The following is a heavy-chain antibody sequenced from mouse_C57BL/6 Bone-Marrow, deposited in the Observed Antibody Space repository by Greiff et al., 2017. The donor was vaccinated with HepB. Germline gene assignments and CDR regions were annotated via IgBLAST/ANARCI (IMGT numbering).Heavy chain of an antibody. J-gene: IGHJ3*01. CDR3: ARAGKLGQAY. CDR2: IYPRSGNT. CDR1: GYTFTSYG. D-gene: IGHD4-1*01. Sequence: VQLQESGAELARPGASVKLSCKASGYTFTSYGISWVKQRTGQGLEWIGEIYPRSGNTYYNEKFKGTATLTADKSSSTAYMELRSLTYEDSAVYFCARAGKLGQAYWGQGTLVTVSA. V-gene: IGHV1-81*01.